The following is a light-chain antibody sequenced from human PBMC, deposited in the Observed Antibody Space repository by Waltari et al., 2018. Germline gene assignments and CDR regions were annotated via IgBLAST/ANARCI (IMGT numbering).Light chain of an antibody. V-gene: IGLV3-25*03. Sequence: SYELTQPPSVSVSPGQPARITCPGAALPKRYAYWYQQRPGQAPVLLIFNEHERPSAIPERFSGSRSGTTVTLTISGVQAEDEADYYCQSTDSTVSYPVVFGGGTKLTVL. CDR3: QSTDSTVSYPVV. CDR2: NEH. CDR1: ALPKRY. J-gene: IGLJ2*01.